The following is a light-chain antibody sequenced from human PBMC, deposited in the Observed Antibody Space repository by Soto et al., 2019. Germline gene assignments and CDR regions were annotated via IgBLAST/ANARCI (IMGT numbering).Light chain of an antibody. CDR1: SSNIGAGYD. CDR3: QSYDSSLSGWV. Sequence: QSVLTQPPSVSGAPGQRVTISCTGSSSNIGAGYDVHWYLHLPGTAPKLLIYGNNNRPSGVPDRFSGSQSGTSASLAITGLQAEDEADYYCQSYDSSLSGWVFGGGTKLTVL. CDR2: GNN. J-gene: IGLJ3*02. V-gene: IGLV1-40*01.